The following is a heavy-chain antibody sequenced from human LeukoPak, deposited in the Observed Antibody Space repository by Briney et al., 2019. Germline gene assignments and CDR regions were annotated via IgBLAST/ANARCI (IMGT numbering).Heavy chain of an antibody. J-gene: IGHJ4*02. Sequence: PGGSLRLSCSASGFTFSSYAMHWVRQAPGKGLEYVSAISSNGGSTYYADSVEGRFTISRDNSKNTLYLQMSSLRAEDTAVYYCVKGCSSTSCYFDSWGQGTLVIVSS. CDR3: VKGCSSTSCYFDS. V-gene: IGHV3-64D*06. CDR2: ISSNGGST. D-gene: IGHD2-2*01. CDR1: GFTFSSYA.